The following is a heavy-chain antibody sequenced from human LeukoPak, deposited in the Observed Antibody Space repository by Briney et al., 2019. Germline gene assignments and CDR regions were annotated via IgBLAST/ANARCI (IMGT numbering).Heavy chain of an antibody. CDR3: AKGLSGYRYYYYGMDV. Sequence: GRSLRLSCAASGFTFSSYGMHWLRQAPGKGLEWVAVISYDGSNKYYADSVKGRFTISRDNSKNTLYLQMNSLRAEDTAVYYCAKGLSGYRYYYYGMDVWGQGTTVTVPS. CDR1: GFTFSSYG. J-gene: IGHJ6*02. V-gene: IGHV3-30*18. D-gene: IGHD3-3*01. CDR2: ISYDGSNK.